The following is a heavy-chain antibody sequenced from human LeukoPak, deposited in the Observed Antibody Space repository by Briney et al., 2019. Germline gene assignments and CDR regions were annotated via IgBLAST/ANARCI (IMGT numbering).Heavy chain of an antibody. V-gene: IGHV3-21*01. Sequence: GGSLRLSCAASGFTFSSYNMNWVRQAPGKGLEWVSSISSGRSYIYYADSVKGRFTISRDNAKNSLYLQMNSLRAEDTAVYYCARVRSSSWYADAFDIWGQGTMVTVSS. CDR3: ARVRSSSWYADAFDI. J-gene: IGHJ3*02. CDR1: GFTFSSYN. D-gene: IGHD6-13*01. CDR2: ISSGRSYI.